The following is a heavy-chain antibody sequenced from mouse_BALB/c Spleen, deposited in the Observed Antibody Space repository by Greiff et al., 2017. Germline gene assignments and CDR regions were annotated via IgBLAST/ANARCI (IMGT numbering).Heavy chain of an antibody. D-gene: IGHD2-3*01. CDR1: GFTFSSFG. V-gene: IGHV5-17*02. CDR3: ARDGYYDAMDY. CDR2: ISSGGSTT. J-gene: IGHJ4*01. Sequence: EVQLMESGGGLVKPGGSLKLSCAASGFTFSSFGMYWVRQTPEKGLEWVAYISSGGSTTYYPDTVKGRFTISRDNPKNTLFLQMTSLRSEDTAMYYCARDGYYDAMDYWGQGTSVTVSS.